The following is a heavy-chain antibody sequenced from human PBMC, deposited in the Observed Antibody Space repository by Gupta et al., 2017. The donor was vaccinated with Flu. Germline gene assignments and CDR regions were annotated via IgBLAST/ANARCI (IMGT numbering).Heavy chain of an antibody. Sequence: EVQLVESGGGLVQPGRSLRLSCVASGFVFDDYAMHWVRQAAGKGLEWVSSISWRSADIAYGDSVKGRFITSRDNAKGSLSLEMTNLKAEDTALDYCAGGEDFWNETIAYWGQGALVTVSS. V-gene: IGHV3-9*01. CDR2: ISWRSADI. CDR1: GFVFDDYA. D-gene: IGHD3-3*01. CDR3: AGGEDFWNETIAY. J-gene: IGHJ4*02.